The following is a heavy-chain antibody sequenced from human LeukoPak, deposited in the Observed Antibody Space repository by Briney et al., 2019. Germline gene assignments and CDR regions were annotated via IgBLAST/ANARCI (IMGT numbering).Heavy chain of an antibody. Sequence: PGGSLRLSCAASGFTFSSYEMNWVRQAPGKGLEWVSYISSSGSTIYYADSVKGRFTISRDNAKNSLYLQMNSLRAEDTAVYYCARDEQQWLVGYFDYWGQRTLVTVSS. V-gene: IGHV3-48*03. CDR3: ARDEQQWLVGYFDY. CDR1: GFTFSSYE. D-gene: IGHD6-19*01. J-gene: IGHJ4*02. CDR2: ISSSGSTI.